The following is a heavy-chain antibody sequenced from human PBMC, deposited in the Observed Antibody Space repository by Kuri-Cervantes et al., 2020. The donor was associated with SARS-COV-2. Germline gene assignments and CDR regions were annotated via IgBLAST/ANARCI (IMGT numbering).Heavy chain of an antibody. V-gene: IGHV3-30*02. CDR1: GFTFSSYG. D-gene: IGHD2-2*01. Sequence: GGSLRLSCAASGFTFSSYGMHWVRQAPGKGLEWVAFIRYDGSNKYYADSVKGRFTISRDNSKNTLYLQMNSLRAEDTAVYYCARAYCSSTSCYDWGDNWFDPWGQGTLVTVSS. CDR3: ARAYCSSTSCYDWGDNWFDP. J-gene: IGHJ5*02. CDR2: IRYDGSNK.